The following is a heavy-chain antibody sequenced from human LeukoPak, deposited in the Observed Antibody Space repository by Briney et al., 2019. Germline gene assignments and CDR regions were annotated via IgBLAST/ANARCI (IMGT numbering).Heavy chain of an antibody. CDR3: ARAHYPYDSSGYYSQLPLDY. D-gene: IGHD3-22*01. J-gene: IGHJ4*02. V-gene: IGHV4-30-4*08. Sequence: SETLSLTCTVSGGSISSGDYYWSWIRQPPGKGLEWIGYIYCSGSTYYNPSLKSRVTISVDTSKNQFSLKLSSVTAADTAVYYYARAHYPYDSSGYYSQLPLDYWGQGTLVTVSS. CDR2: IYCSGST. CDR1: GGSISSGDYY.